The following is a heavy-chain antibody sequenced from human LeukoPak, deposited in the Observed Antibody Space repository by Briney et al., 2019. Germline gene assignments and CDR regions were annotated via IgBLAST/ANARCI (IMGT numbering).Heavy chain of an antibody. J-gene: IGHJ6*02. CDR1: GFTFDDYA. CDR2: ISWNSGSI. Sequence: GRSLRLSCAASGFTFDDYAMHWVRQAPGKGLEWVSGISWNSGSIGYADFVKGRFTISRDNAKNSLYLQMNSLRAEDTALYYCAKDIAQGYCSSTSCYGFDYYYYGMDVWGQGTTVTVSS. CDR3: AKDIAQGYCSSTSCYGFDYYYYGMDV. D-gene: IGHD2-2*01. V-gene: IGHV3-9*01.